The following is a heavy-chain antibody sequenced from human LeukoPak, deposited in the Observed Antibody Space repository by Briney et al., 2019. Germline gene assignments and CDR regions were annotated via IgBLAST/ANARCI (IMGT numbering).Heavy chain of an antibody. D-gene: IGHD3/OR15-3a*01. CDR2: ISSSSSYI. V-gene: IGHV3-21*01. CDR1: GFTFSSYS. J-gene: IGHJ4*02. CDR3: VRDFNLDWTADYVDY. Sequence: GGSLRLSCAASGFTFSSYSMNWVRQAPGKGLEWVSSISSSSSYIYYADSVKGRFTISRDNAKNSLYLQMNSLRAEDTAVYYCVRDFNLDWTADYVDYWGQGTLATVSS.